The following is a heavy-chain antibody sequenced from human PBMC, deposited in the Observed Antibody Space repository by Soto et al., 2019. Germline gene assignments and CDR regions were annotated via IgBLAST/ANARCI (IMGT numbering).Heavy chain of an antibody. V-gene: IGHV4-39*01. CDR3: ARLHGYCISSSCHGHYAMDV. CDR1: SASISSSSYT. D-gene: IGHD2-2*01. Sequence: QLQLQESGPGLVKPSETLSLTCTVSSASISSSSYTWGWIRQPPGKGLEWIGSIYYSGTTYYNPSLKSLVTVSVDTSKNQFSLKVTSVTAADTAVYYCARLHGYCISSSCHGHYAMDVWGQGTTVTVSS. J-gene: IGHJ6*02. CDR2: IYYSGTT.